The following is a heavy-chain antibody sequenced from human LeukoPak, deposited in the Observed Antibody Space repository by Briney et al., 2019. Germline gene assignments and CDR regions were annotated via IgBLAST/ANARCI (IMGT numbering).Heavy chain of an antibody. CDR1: GYTFTGYY. CDR3: ARDQGGVYYDSSGYLAY. CDR2: INPNSGGT. Sequence: ASVKVSCKASGYTFTGYYMHWVRQAPGQGLEWTGWINPNSGGTNYAQKFQGRVTMTRDTSISTAYMELSRLRSDDTAVYYCARDQGGVYYDSSGYLAYWGQGTLVTVSS. V-gene: IGHV1-2*02. D-gene: IGHD3-22*01. J-gene: IGHJ4*02.